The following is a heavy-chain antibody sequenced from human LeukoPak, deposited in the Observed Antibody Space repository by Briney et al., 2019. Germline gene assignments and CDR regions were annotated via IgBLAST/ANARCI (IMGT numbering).Heavy chain of an antibody. V-gene: IGHV3-73*01. Sequence: GGSLKLSCAASGFTFSDSTVHWVRQASGKGLEWVGGIRGKPNNYATAYAASVKGRFTFSRDESKNTLYLQMDSLRAEDTAVYYCAKWDGDLYYYYYMDFWGKGTTVTVSS. D-gene: IGHD4-17*01. CDR2: IRGKPNNYAT. J-gene: IGHJ6*03. CDR1: GFTFSDST. CDR3: AKWDGDLYYYYYMDF.